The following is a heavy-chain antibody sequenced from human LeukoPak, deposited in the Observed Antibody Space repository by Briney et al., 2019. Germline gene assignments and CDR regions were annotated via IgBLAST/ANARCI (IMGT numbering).Heavy chain of an antibody. J-gene: IGHJ4*02. D-gene: IGHD5-24*01. CDR1: EFTFSSYA. V-gene: IGHV3-30*02. Sequence: GGSLRLSCAASEFTFSSYAMHWVRQAPDKGLEWVAFIRYDGSNTYYADSVKGRFTISGDNSKNTLYLQMNRLRAEDTAVYYCARTKEMASISYFDSWGQGTLVTVSS. CDR2: IRYDGSNT. CDR3: ARTKEMASISYFDS.